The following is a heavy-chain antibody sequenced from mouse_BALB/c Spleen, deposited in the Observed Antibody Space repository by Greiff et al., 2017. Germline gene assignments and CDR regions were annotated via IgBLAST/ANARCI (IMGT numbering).Heavy chain of an antibody. CDR2: INPGSGGT. Sequence: VKLQESGAELVRPGTSVKVSCKASGYAFTNYLIEWVKQRPGQGLEWIGVINPGSGGTNYNEKFKGKATLTADKSSSTAYMQLSSLTSDDSAVYFCARSAYDYDGNYYAMDYWGQGTSVTVSS. D-gene: IGHD2-4*01. J-gene: IGHJ4*01. CDR1: GYAFTNYL. CDR3: ARSAYDYDGNYYAMDY. V-gene: IGHV1-54*03.